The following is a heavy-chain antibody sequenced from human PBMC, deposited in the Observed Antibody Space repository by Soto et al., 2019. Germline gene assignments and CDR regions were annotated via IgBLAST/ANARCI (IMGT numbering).Heavy chain of an antibody. V-gene: IGHV3-43*02. J-gene: IGHJ1*01. CDR1: GFTFDDYA. CDR2: ISGDGGST. Sequence: GWSLRLSCAASGFTFDDYAMHWVRQAPGKGLEWVSLISGDGGSTYYADSVKGRFTISRDNSKNSLYLQMNSLRTEDTALYYCAKVGIAVAGKGYFQHWGQGTLVTVSS. D-gene: IGHD6-19*01. CDR3: AKVGIAVAGKGYFQH.